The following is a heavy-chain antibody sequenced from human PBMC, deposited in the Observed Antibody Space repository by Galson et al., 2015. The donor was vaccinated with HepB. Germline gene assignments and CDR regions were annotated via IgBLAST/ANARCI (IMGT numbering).Heavy chain of an antibody. CDR3: ARVGRVAVAPVDY. V-gene: IGHV3-30-3*01. Sequence: SLRLSCAASGFTFSSYAMHWVRQAPGKGLEWVAVISYDGSNKYYADSVKGRFTISRDNSKNTLYLQMNSLRAEDTAVYYCARVGRVAVAPVDYWGQGTLVTVSS. J-gene: IGHJ4*02. D-gene: IGHD6-19*01. CDR1: GFTFSSYA. CDR2: ISYDGSNK.